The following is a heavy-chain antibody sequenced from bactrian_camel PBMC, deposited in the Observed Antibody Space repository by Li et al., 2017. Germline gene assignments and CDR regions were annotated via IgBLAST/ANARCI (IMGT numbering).Heavy chain of an antibody. CDR2: MNTEGHR. CDR1: TPVAC. J-gene: IGHJ6*01. CDR3: ALAVPCMGWSMPAPKASDFGY. V-gene: IGHV3S53*01. D-gene: IGHD6*01. Sequence: VQLVESGGGSVQAGGSLTLSCSASTPVACMGWFRQVPGKDPQEVALMNTEGHRRYSPSVEGRFTISRGSADNTLVLEMTSLTPEDSATYYCALAVPCMGWSMPAPKASDFGYWGQGTQVTVS.